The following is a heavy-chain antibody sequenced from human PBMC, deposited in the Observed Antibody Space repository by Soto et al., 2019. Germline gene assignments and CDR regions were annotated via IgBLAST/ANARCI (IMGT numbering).Heavy chain of an antibody. D-gene: IGHD3-22*01. V-gene: IGHV3-21*01. CDR2: ISSSSSYI. CDR3: ARAGSLDYDSSPNDAFDI. CDR1: GFTFSSYS. J-gene: IGHJ3*02. Sequence: EVQLVESGGGLVKPGGSLRLSCAASGFTFSSYSMNWVRQAPGKGLEWVSSISSSSSYIYYADSVKGRFTISRDNAKNSXXLQMTSLRAEDTAVYYCARAGSLDYDSSPNDAFDIWGQGTMVTVSS.